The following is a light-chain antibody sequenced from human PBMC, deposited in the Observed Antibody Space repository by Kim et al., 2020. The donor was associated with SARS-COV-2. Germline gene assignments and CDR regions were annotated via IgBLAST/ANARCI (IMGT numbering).Light chain of an antibody. CDR1: SGAVTSGHS. CDR3: MLSYDGPRV. V-gene: IGLV7-46*01. J-gene: IGLJ3*02. Sequence: PGGTVTLTCGSSSGAVTSGHSPYWFQQKPGQAPRTLIYETKNEHSWTPDRFSGSLLGGKAALTLSGAQPEDEADYYCMLSYDGPRVFGGGTQLTVL. CDR2: ETK.